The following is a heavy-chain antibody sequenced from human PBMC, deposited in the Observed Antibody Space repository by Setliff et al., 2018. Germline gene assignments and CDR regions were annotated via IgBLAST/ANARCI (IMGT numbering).Heavy chain of an antibody. J-gene: IGHJ4*02. Sequence: PGGSLRLSCAAFGFTFSTYRMHWVRQAPGKGLEWVASIKQDGSDKYYVDSVKGRFTISRDNAKNSLFLQMNSLRPEDTAVYYCARTCSGSGCYAGLESWGQGTPVTVSS. CDR3: ARTCSGSGCYAGLES. V-gene: IGHV3-7*01. CDR1: GFTFSTYR. D-gene: IGHD2-15*01. CDR2: IKQDGSDK.